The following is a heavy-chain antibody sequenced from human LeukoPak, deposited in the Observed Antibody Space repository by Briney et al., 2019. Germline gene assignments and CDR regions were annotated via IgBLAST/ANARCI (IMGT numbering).Heavy chain of an antibody. J-gene: IGHJ4*02. Sequence: GASVKVSCKASGYTFTSYDINWVRQATGQGLEWMGWMNPNSDNTGYAQKFQGRVTMTRNTSISTAYMELSSLRSEDTAVYYCAREGYQETTVVFFDYWGQGTLVTVSS. CDR2: MNPNSDNT. CDR3: AREGYQETTVVFFDY. CDR1: GYTFTSYD. D-gene: IGHD4-23*01. V-gene: IGHV1-8*01.